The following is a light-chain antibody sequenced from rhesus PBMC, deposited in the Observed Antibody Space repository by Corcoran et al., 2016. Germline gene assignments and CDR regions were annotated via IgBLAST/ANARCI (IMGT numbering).Light chain of an antibody. CDR2: KAS. CDR1: QTISSW. CDR3: QQYSSSPYG. V-gene: IGKV1-22*01. J-gene: IGKJ2*01. Sequence: DIQMTQSPSSLSASVGDTVTITCRASQTISSWLAWYQQQPGKAPKLLIYKASALKSGVPSRFSGRGSGTDFTLTISSLQSEDFATYYCQQYSSSPYGFGQGTKVEIK.